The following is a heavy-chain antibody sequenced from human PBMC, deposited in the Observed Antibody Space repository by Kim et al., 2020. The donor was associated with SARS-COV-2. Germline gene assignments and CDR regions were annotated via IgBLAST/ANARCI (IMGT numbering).Heavy chain of an antibody. CDR2: ISYHGTVQ. V-gene: IGHV3-30*18. J-gene: IGHJ4*01. CDR3: VKDQNEGYNNLSPHY. Sequence: GGSLRLSCAASGFIFRNYGMHWVRQAPGKGLEWVAVISYHGTVQHYADSVEGRFTISRDNDDNTLHLQMSSLRPEDTAVYYCVKDQNEGYNNLSPHYWG. CDR1: GFIFRNYG. D-gene: IGHD4-4*01.